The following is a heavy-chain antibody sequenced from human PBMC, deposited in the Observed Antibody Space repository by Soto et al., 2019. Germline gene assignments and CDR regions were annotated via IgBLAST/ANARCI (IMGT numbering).Heavy chain of an antibody. V-gene: IGHV3-73*01. Sequence: EVQLVESGGGLVQPGGSLTLSCAASGFTFSVSALHWVRHPSGRGLEWVGRIRSRGNNYATAYAASMDGRFTSYRDDSTSRAYLQSNSLPTEDTAVYYCSTQASDLGSGYPQYYMDVWGKGTTVTVS. D-gene: IGHD3-3*01. CDR3: STQASDLGSGYPQYYMDV. J-gene: IGHJ6*03. CDR1: GFTFSVSA. CDR2: IRSRGNNYAT.